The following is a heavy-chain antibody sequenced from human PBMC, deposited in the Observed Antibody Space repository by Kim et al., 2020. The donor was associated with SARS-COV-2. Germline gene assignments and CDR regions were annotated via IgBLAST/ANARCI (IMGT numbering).Heavy chain of an antibody. Sequence: NHTPPRQIRVTISVDTSKNQFSLKLSSVTAAETAGYYCAGWDILTGQFDYWGQGTLVTVSS. J-gene: IGHJ4*02. D-gene: IGHD3-9*01. CDR3: AGWDILTGQFDY. V-gene: IGHV4-59*01.